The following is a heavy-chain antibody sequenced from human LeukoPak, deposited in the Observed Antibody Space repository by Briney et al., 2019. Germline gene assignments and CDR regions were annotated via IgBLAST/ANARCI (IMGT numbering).Heavy chain of an antibody. D-gene: IGHD1-26*01. CDR1: GGSFSGYY. CDR2: INHSGST. CDR3: AARSQWEPDY. V-gene: IGHV4-34*01. J-gene: IGHJ4*02. Sequence: SETLSLTCAVYGGSFSGYYWSWIRQPPGKGLEWIGEINHSGSTNYNPSLKSRVTISVDTSKNQFSLKLSSVTAADTAVYYCAARSQWEPDYWGQGTLVTVSS.